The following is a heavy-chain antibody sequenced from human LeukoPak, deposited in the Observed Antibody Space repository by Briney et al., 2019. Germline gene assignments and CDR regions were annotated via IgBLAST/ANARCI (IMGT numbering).Heavy chain of an antibody. CDR1: GFTFSSYS. Sequence: PGGSLRLSCAASGFTFSSYSMNWVRQAPGKGLEWVSYISSSSSTIHYADTVKGRFTISRDNAKNSLYLQMNSLRAEDTAVYYCADSTKHTAMVDYWGQGTLVTVSS. D-gene: IGHD5-18*01. CDR3: ADSTKHTAMVDY. CDR2: ISSSSSTI. V-gene: IGHV3-48*01. J-gene: IGHJ4*02.